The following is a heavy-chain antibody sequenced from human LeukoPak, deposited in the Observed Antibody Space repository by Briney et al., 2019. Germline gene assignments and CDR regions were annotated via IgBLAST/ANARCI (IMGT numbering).Heavy chain of an antibody. D-gene: IGHD2-2*01. CDR1: GFTFSIYS. CDR2: IKSDSSHI. Sequence: GGSLRLSCAASGFTFSIYSMNWVRQAPGKGLEWVSSIKSDSSHISYANSVRGRFTISRDNGQNSLYLQINSLRVEDTAVYYCARGVVPAAFDIWGQGTMVTVSS. J-gene: IGHJ3*02. V-gene: IGHV3-21*01. CDR3: ARGVVPAAFDI.